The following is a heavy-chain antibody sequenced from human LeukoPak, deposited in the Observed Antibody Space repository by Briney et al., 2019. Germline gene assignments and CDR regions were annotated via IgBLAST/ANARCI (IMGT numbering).Heavy chain of an antibody. Sequence: SQTLSLTCTVSGGAISSGDYYWSWIRQPPGKGLEWIGYIYYSGGTYYNPSLKSRVTISVDTSKNQFSLKLSSVTAADTAVYYCARCGDIVVVPAAMRVDYWGQGTLVTVSS. CDR3: ARCGDIVVVPAAMRVDY. CDR2: IYYSGGT. CDR1: GGAISSGDYY. V-gene: IGHV4-30-4*08. J-gene: IGHJ4*02. D-gene: IGHD2-2*01.